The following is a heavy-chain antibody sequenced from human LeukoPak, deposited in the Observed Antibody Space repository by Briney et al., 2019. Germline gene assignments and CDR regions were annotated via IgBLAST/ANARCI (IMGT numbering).Heavy chain of an antibody. CDR1: GGSISSHY. Sequence: PSETLSLTCTVSGGSISSHYWSWIRQPPGKGLEWIGYIYYSGSTNYNPSLKSRVTISVDTPKNQFSLKLSSVTAADTAVYYCARKTIAAAAPFDPWGQGTLVTVSS. D-gene: IGHD6-13*01. V-gene: IGHV4-59*11. CDR3: ARKTIAAAAPFDP. J-gene: IGHJ5*02. CDR2: IYYSGST.